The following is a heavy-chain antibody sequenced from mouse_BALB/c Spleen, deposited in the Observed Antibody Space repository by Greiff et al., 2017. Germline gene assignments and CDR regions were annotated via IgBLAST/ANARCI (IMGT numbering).Heavy chain of an antibody. V-gene: IGHV5-17*02. D-gene: IGHD1-2*01. Sequence: VQLKESGGGLVQPGGSRKLSCAASGFTFSSFGMHWVRQAPEKGLEWVAYISSGSSTIYYADTVKGRFTISRDNPKNTLFLQMTSLRSEDTAMYYCARFTTAKGYAMDYWGQGTSVTVSS. J-gene: IGHJ4*01. CDR3: ARFTTAKGYAMDY. CDR2: ISSGSSTI. CDR1: GFTFSSFG.